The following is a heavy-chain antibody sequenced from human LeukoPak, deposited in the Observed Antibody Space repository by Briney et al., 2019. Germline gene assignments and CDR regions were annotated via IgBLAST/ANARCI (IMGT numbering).Heavy chain of an antibody. Sequence: PSETLSLTCTVSGASISSYYYNWIRQTAGRGLEWIGRLYISGSTDYNPSLKSRVTISVDTSNNQFSLNLNSVTAADTAVYFCARDLSGSLYFDYWGQGVLATVSS. CDR1: GASISSYY. CDR2: LYISGST. D-gene: IGHD3-10*01. V-gene: IGHV4-4*07. J-gene: IGHJ4*02. CDR3: ARDLSGSLYFDY.